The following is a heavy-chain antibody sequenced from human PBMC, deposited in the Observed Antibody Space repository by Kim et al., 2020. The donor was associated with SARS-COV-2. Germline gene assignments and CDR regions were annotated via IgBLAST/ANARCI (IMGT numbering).Heavy chain of an antibody. D-gene: IGHD5-18*01. CDR3: ARAQTDTAMDPFDY. J-gene: IGHJ4*02. CDR1: GFTFSSYG. V-gene: IGHV3-33*01. Sequence: GGSLRLSCAASGFTFSSYGMHWVRQAPGKGLEWVAVIWYDGSNKYYADSVKGRFTISRDNSKNTLYLQMNSLRAEDTAVYYCARAQTDTAMDPFDYWGQGTLVTVSS. CDR2: IWYDGSNK.